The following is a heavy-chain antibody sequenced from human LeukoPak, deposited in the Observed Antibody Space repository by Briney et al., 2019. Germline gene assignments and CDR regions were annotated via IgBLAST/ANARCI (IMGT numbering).Heavy chain of an antibody. CDR1: GFTFSSYA. CDR3: ARGVSILTGYYDY. J-gene: IGHJ4*02. D-gene: IGHD3-9*01. CDR2: ISGSGGST. Sequence: PGGSLRLSCAASGFTFSSYAMSWVRQAPGKGLEWVSAISGSGGSTYYADSVKGRFTISRDNAKNSLYLQMNSLRAEDTAVYYCARGVSILTGYYDYWGQGTLVTVSS. V-gene: IGHV3-23*01.